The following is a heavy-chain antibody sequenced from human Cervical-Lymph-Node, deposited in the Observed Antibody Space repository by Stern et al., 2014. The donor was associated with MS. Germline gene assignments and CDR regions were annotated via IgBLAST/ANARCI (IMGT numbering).Heavy chain of an antibody. V-gene: IGHV4-31*03. Sequence: VQLVESGPGLVKPSQTLSLTCTVSGGSISSGGYSWSLIRQPPRKGLELVGNIHHTGSTYHKPSLKSRLDISVDTSKNQFSLKVRSVTAADTAVYYCARIGDDDGDFRLCYWGQGTLVTVSS. CDR3: ARIGDDDGDFRLCY. J-gene: IGHJ4*02. CDR1: GGSISSGGYS. CDR2: IHHTGST. D-gene: IGHD4-17*01.